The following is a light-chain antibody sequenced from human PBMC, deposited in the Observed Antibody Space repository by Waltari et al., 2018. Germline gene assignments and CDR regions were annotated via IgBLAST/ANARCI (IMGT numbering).Light chain of an antibody. J-gene: IGKJ1*01. Sequence: IVLTQSPGTLSLSPGESPTLSCRSSQSLSSRHLAWYQQKPGQSPRLLIYGISNRATGIPDRFSGTGSGTDFTLSISGLEPEDFAVYFCQQYDGSPWTFGQGTKVEIK. CDR2: GIS. CDR3: QQYDGSPWT. V-gene: IGKV3-20*01. CDR1: QSLSSRH.